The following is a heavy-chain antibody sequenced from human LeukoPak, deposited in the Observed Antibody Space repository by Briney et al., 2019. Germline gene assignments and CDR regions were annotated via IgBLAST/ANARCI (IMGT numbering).Heavy chain of an antibody. J-gene: IGHJ4*02. CDR2: INSDATST. Sequence: GGSLRLSCTASGFTFSIYWMHWVRQAPGKGLVWVSRINSDATSTTYADSVKGRFTISRDTARNTLYLQMNSLRAEDTAVYYCARELVEIAAAATDYWGQGTLVTVCS. CDR1: GFTFSIYW. D-gene: IGHD6-13*01. CDR3: ARELVEIAAAATDY. V-gene: IGHV3-74*01.